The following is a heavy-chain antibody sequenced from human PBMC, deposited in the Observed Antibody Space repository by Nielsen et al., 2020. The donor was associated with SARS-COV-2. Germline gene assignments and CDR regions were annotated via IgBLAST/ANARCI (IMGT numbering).Heavy chain of an antibody. CDR2: INPTNGGT. Sequence: ASVKVSCKASGYTFTNNYMHWVRQAPGQGLEWMGLINPTNGGTTYAQKFQGRLTMTTDTSTTTAYMELRSLRSDDTAVYFCARGGRIHLYLLAFDIWGQGTMVTVS. D-gene: IGHD5-18*01. V-gene: IGHV1-46*01. J-gene: IGHJ3*02. CDR1: GYTFTNNY. CDR3: ARGGRIHLYLLAFDI.